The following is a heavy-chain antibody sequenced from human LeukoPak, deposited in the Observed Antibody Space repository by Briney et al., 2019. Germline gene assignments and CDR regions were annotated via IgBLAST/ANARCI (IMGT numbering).Heavy chain of an antibody. D-gene: IGHD5-12*01. CDR1: GYTFTGYY. Sequence: ASVRPSCKASGYTFTGYYMNWVRQAPGQGLEWMGWINPNSGGTNYAQKFRGRVNMTRDTSISTAYMELSSLRSDDTAVYYCARDPNGYDHWEAHFWGEGTLVTVSS. J-gene: IGHJ4*02. CDR2: INPNSGGT. V-gene: IGHV1-2*02. CDR3: ARDPNGYDHWEAHF.